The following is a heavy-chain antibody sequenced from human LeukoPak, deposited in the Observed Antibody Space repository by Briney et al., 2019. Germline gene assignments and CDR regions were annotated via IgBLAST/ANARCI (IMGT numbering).Heavy chain of an antibody. CDR3: ARLPWIQLDRYFDL. J-gene: IGHJ2*01. Sequence: GGSLRLSCAASGFTVSSNYMSWVRQAPGKGLEWVSVIYSGGSTYYADSVEGRFTISRDNSKNTLYLQMNSLRAEDTAVYYCARLPWIQLDRYFDLWGRGTLVTVSS. D-gene: IGHD5-18*01. CDR1: GFTVSSNY. V-gene: IGHV3-66*04. CDR2: IYSGGST.